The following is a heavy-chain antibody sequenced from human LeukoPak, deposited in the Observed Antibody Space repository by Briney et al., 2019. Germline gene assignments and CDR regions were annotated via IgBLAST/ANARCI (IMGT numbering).Heavy chain of an antibody. V-gene: IGHV1-18*01. CDR2: ISAYNGNT. CDR1: GYTFTSYG. J-gene: IGHJ4*02. CDR3: ARLIAVAGLGIYYFDY. D-gene: IGHD6-19*01. Sequence: ASVKVSCKASGYTFTSYGISWVRQAPGQGLEWMGWISAYNGNTNYAQKLQGRVTMTTDTSTSTAYMELRSLRSDDTAVYYCARLIAVAGLGIYYFDYWGQGTLVTVSS.